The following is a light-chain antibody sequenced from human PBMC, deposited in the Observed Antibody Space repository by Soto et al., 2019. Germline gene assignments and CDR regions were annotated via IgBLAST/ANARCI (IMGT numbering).Light chain of an antibody. Sequence: IQLTQSPSSLSASVGARVTITCRASQSISSYLNWYPQKPGKAPKLMIYAASTLQRGVSSRFSGSGSGTDFTLTIRSLQLDDFATYYCQQSYRTPYPFGQGTKVDIK. V-gene: IGKV1-39*01. CDR2: AAS. J-gene: IGKJ2*01. CDR1: QSISSY. CDR3: QQSYRTPYP.